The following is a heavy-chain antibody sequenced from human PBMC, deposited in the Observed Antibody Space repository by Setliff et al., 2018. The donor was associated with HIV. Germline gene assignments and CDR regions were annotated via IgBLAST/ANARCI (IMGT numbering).Heavy chain of an antibody. D-gene: IGHD5-12*01. CDR2: INTHSGYT. Sequence: ASVKVSCKASGYTFTSYDISWVRQAPGQGLEWMGWINTHSGYTNYAQNVQGRVTVTMDTSTSTAYMELRSLKSDDTAVYYCARGKIWLRFLDYWGQGTLVTVSS. V-gene: IGHV1-18*01. J-gene: IGHJ4*02. CDR1: GYTFTSYD. CDR3: ARGKIWLRFLDY.